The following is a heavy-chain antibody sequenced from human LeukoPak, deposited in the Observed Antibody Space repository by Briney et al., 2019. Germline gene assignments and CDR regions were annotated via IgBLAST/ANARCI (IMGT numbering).Heavy chain of an antibody. CDR3: ARLKQWLGGYLDY. Sequence: PSETLSLTCTVSGGSISSSSYYWGWIRQPPGKGLEWIGSIYYSGSTYYNPSLKSRVTISVDTSKNQFSLKLSSVTAADTAVYYCARLKQWLGGYLDYWGQGTLVTVSS. CDR2: IYYSGST. CDR1: GGSISSSSYY. J-gene: IGHJ4*02. V-gene: IGHV4-39*01. D-gene: IGHD6-19*01.